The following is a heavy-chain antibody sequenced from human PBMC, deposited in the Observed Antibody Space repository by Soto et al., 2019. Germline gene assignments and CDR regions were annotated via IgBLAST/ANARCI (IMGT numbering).Heavy chain of an antibody. V-gene: IGHV3-23*01. D-gene: IGHD3-22*01. Sequence: GSLRLSCAASGFTFSSYAMSWVRQAPGKGLEWVSAISGSGGSTYYADSVKGRFTISRDNSKNTLYLQMNSLRAEDTAVYYCAKDRVGSSGTISGYYNYWGQGTLVTVSS. CDR3: AKDRVGSSGTISGYYNY. J-gene: IGHJ4*02. CDR2: ISGSGGST. CDR1: GFTFSSYA.